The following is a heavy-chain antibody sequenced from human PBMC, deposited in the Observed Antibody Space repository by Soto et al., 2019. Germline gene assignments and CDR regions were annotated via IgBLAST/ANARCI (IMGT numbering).Heavy chain of an antibody. Sequence: PSETLSLTCTVSAGSISTSDYYWGWIRQPPGKGLEWIASVYYTGNTYYGPSLKSRVTISIDTSKNQFSLKLSSVTAADTGIYYCAADRGYSYGYFDFWGQGALVTVSS. CDR3: AADRGYSYGYFDF. CDR2: VYYTGNT. D-gene: IGHD5-18*01. J-gene: IGHJ4*02. V-gene: IGHV4-39*07. CDR1: AGSISTSDYY.